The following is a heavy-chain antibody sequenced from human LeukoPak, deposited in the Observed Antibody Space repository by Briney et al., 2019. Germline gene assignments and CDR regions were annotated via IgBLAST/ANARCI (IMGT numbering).Heavy chain of an antibody. D-gene: IGHD3-22*01. J-gene: IGHJ4*02. CDR2: ISYSGST. Sequence: SETLSLTCAVSGGSISSSDYYWGWIRQPSGKGLEWIGTISYSGSTYYSPSLKSRVTISVDTSKNQFSLKLSSVTAADTAVYYCARQKYYYDTSGSPLLWGQGTLVTVSS. CDR3: ARQKYYYDTSGSPLL. CDR1: GGSISSSDYY. V-gene: IGHV4-39*07.